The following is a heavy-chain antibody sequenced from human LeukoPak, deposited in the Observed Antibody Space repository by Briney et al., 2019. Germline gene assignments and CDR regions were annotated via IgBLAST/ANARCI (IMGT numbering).Heavy chain of an antibody. CDR1: GFTFNTYG. J-gene: IGHJ3*02. CDR2: ISGSATGYMT. Sequence: GGSLRLSCAASGFTFNTYGMSWVRHSPGKGLEWLSAISGSATGYMTNYADSVKGRFTISRDNDKNTLYLQMSSLRVEDTAVYYCARDDALGDNALDIWGQGTMVTVSS. V-gene: IGHV3-23*01. CDR3: ARDDALGDNALDI. D-gene: IGHD3-16*01.